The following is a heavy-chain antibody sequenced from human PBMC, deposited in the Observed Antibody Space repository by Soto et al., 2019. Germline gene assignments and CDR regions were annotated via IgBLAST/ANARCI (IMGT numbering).Heavy chain of an antibody. Sequence: EVQLLESGGGLVQPGGSLRLSCAASGFTFSNYAVTWVRQAPGKGLEWVSTISGSGGSTYYADSVKGRFTISSDNSTNTLYLQMNSLRAEDTAVYYCAKDQGSSWYEIDYWGQGTLVTVSS. D-gene: IGHD6-13*01. CDR3: AKDQGSSWYEIDY. V-gene: IGHV3-23*01. CDR1: GFTFSNYA. CDR2: ISGSGGST. J-gene: IGHJ4*02.